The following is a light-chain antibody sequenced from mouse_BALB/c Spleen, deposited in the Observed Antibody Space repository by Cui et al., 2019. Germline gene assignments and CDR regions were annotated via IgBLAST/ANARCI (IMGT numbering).Light chain of an antibody. CDR2: YAS. J-gene: IGKJ2*01. CDR3: QQSNSWPTST. CDR1: QSIGPS. V-gene: IGKV5-48*01. Sequence: DILLTQSPAILSVSPGERVSFSCRASQSIGPSIHWYQQRTNGSPRLLIKYASESISGIPSRFSGSGSGTDFTLSINSVESEDIADYYCQQSNSWPTSTFGGGTKLEIK.